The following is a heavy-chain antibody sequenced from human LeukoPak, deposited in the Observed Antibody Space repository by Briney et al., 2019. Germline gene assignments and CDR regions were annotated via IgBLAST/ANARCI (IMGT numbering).Heavy chain of an antibody. Sequence: ASETLSLTCAVYGGSFSGYYWSWIRQPPGKGLEWIGEINHSGSTNYNPSLKSRVTISVDTSKNQFSLKLSSVTAADTAVYYCAIAGYSSGWYFDYWGQGTLVTVSS. CDR2: INHSGST. V-gene: IGHV4-34*01. J-gene: IGHJ4*02. CDR1: GGSFSGYY. CDR3: AIAGYSSGWYFDY. D-gene: IGHD6-19*01.